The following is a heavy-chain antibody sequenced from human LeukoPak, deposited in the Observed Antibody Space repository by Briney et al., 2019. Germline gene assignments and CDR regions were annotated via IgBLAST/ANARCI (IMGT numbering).Heavy chain of an antibody. Sequence: ASVKVSCKASGYTFTGYYMHWVRQAPGQGLEWMGWINPNSGGTNYAQKFQGRVTMTRDTSISTAYMELSSLRSEDTAVYYCAREAGVRGVIISGGFDPWGQGTLVTVPS. D-gene: IGHD3-10*01. V-gene: IGHV1-2*02. CDR3: AREAGVRGVIISGGFDP. CDR1: GYTFTGYY. J-gene: IGHJ5*02. CDR2: INPNSGGT.